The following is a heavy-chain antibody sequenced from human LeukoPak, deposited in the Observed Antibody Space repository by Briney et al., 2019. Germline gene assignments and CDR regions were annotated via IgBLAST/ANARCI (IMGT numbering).Heavy chain of an antibody. Sequence: PSETLSLTCAVYGGSFSGYYWSWIRQPPGKGLEWIGEINHSGSTNYNPSLKSRVTISVDTSKNQFSLKLSSVTAADRAVYYCARSCRILDIVATIRARLGGNGFDIWGQGTMVTVSS. CDR3: ARSCRILDIVATIRARLGGNGFDI. J-gene: IGHJ3*02. V-gene: IGHV4-34*01. D-gene: IGHD5-12*01. CDR1: GGSFSGYY. CDR2: INHSGST.